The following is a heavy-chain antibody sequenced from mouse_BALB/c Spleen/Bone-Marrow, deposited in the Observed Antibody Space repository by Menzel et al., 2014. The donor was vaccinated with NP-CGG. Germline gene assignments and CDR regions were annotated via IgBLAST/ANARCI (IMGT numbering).Heavy chain of an antibody. V-gene: IGHV7-3*02. CDR1: GFTFTAYY. CDR3: ARDDYRYDGWYFDV. Sequence: EVKLMESGGGLVQPGGSLRLSCATSGFTFTAYYMSWVRQPPGKALEWLGFIRNKANGYTTEYSASVKGRFTISRDNSQSILYLQMNTLRAEDSATYYCARDDYRYDGWYFDVWGAGTTVTVSS. D-gene: IGHD2-14*01. CDR2: IRNKANGYTT. J-gene: IGHJ1*01.